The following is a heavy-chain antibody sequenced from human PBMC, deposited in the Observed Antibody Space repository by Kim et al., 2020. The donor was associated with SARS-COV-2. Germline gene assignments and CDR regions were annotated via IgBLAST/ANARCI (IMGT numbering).Heavy chain of an antibody. CDR3: ARGGYGGNSVDY. CDR2: INHSGST. Sequence: SETLSLTCAVYGGSFSGYYWSWIRQPPGKGLEWIGEINHSGSTNYNPSLKSRVTISVDTSKNQFSLKLSSVTAADTAVYYCARGGYGGNSVDYWGQGTL. V-gene: IGHV4-34*01. D-gene: IGHD4-17*01. J-gene: IGHJ4*02. CDR1: GGSFSGYY.